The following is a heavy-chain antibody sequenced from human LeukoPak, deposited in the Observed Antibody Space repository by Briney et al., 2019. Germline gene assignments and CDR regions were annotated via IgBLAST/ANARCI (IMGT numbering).Heavy chain of an antibody. Sequence: GGSLRLSCAASGFTFSSYGMHWVRQAPGKGLEWVAVISYDGSNKYYADSVKGRFTISRDNSKNTLYLQMNSLTAADTAVYYCARPGNYYYGGPDRYFFNYWGQGTLVTVSS. CDR1: GFTFSSYG. V-gene: IGHV3-30*03. CDR2: ISYDGSNK. CDR3: ARPGNYYYGGPDRYFFNY. J-gene: IGHJ4*02. D-gene: IGHD4-23*01.